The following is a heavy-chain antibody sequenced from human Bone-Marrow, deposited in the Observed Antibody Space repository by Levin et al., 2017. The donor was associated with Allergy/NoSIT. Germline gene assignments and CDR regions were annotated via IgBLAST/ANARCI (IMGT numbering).Heavy chain of an antibody. CDR3: ARFPAYSTVPRGAFDL. CDR2: IYPYDSDI. Sequence: KVSCKASGYSFTIYWIAWVRQMPGKGLEWMGIIYPYDSDIRYSPSFQGQVTLAADKSISTAYLYWSSLKASDTAMYYCARFPAYSTVPRGAFDLWGQGTMVTVSS. CDR1: GYSFTIYW. J-gene: IGHJ3*01. D-gene: IGHD2-15*01. V-gene: IGHV5-51*01.